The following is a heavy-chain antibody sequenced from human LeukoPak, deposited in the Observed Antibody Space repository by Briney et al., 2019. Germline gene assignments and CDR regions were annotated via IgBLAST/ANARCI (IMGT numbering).Heavy chain of an antibody. Sequence: GGSLRLSCAASGFTFSDYYMSWIRQAPGKGLEWVSYISSSGSTIYYADSVKGRFTISRDNAKNSLYLQMNSLRAKDTAVYYCARPYCSSTSCGAFDIWGQGTMVTVSS. CDR2: ISSSGSTI. CDR3: ARPYCSSTSCGAFDI. D-gene: IGHD2-2*01. CDR1: GFTFSDYY. V-gene: IGHV3-11*04. J-gene: IGHJ3*02.